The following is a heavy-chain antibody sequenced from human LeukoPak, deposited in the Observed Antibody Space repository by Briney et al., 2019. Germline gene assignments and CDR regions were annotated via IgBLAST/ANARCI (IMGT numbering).Heavy chain of an antibody. CDR1: GFIFSSSW. D-gene: IGHD3-16*01. CDR2: IKEDGSEQ. J-gene: IGHJ4*02. Sequence: VESLRLSCAASGFIFSSSWLSWVRPAPGKGLEWVANIKEDGSEQYYVDSVKGRFTISRDNDKNSLYLQMNSLSAEDTALYYCARARLRGQLRDYWGQGTLVTVSS. CDR3: ARARLRGQLRDY. V-gene: IGHV3-7*04.